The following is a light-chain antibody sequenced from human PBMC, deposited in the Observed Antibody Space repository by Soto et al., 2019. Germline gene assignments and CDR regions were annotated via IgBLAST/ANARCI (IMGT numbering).Light chain of an antibody. J-gene: IGKJ1*01. CDR1: QSVSSDN. CDR3: QHFTTSPPWT. CDR2: GTS. Sequence: EIVLTQSPGTLSLSPGERATLSCGASQSVSSDNLAWYQQKPGQAPTVLIYGTSSRANGIPDRFSGSGSGTDFTLTISRLEPEDFAVYYCQHFTTSPPWTFGQGTKVEIK. V-gene: IGKV3-20*01.